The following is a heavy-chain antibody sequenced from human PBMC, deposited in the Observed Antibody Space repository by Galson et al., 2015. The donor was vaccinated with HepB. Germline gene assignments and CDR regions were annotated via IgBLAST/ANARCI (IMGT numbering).Heavy chain of an antibody. CDR1: GYTFTSYA. J-gene: IGHJ4*02. V-gene: IGHV1-3*01. Sequence: SVKVSCKASGYTFTSYAMHWVRQAPGQRLEWMGWINAGNGNTKYSQKFQGRVTITRDTSASTAYMELSSLRSEDTAVYYCARAYDFWCGCPTYWGQGTLVTVSS. D-gene: IGHD3-3*01. CDR2: INAGNGNT. CDR3: ARAYDFWCGCPTY.